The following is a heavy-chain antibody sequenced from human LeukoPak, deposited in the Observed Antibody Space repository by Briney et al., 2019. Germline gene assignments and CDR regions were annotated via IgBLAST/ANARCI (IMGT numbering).Heavy chain of an antibody. D-gene: IGHD3-9*01. J-gene: IGHJ4*02. Sequence: GGSLRLSCVASGFTFSSYDMNWVRQAPGKGLEWVSFISSSGNTILYADSVRGRFTISRDNAKDSLSLQMNSLRAEDTAVYFCAAGYYYDYWGQGTLVTVSS. CDR3: AAGYYYDY. CDR1: GFTFSSYD. V-gene: IGHV3-48*03. CDR2: ISSSGNTI.